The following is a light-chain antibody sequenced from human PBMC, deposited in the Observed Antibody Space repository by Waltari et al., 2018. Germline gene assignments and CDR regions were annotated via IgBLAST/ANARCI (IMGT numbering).Light chain of an antibody. CDR1: SSDVGGYTY. CDR2: DVT. V-gene: IGLV2-14*03. Sequence: QSALAQPASVSGSTGQSITISCTGTSSDVGGYTYVAWSQQYTGKVPKLLIYDVTIRPSGVSNRFCGSKSGNTSSLTISGRQAEDEDDYYCASYTCSNTLLFGVGTTLTVL. CDR3: ASYTCSNTLL. J-gene: IGLJ2*01.